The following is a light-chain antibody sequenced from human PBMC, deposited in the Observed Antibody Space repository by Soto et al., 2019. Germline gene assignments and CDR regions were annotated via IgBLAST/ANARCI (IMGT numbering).Light chain of an antibody. V-gene: IGKV3-15*01. CDR3: PQYNNWPPT. J-gene: IGKJ1*01. CDR2: GAS. Sequence: EIVMTQSPATLSVSPGERATLSCRASQSDSSNLAWYQQKPGQAPRLLIYGASTRATGIPARFSGSGSGTEFTLTISSLQSEDFAVYYCPQYNNWPPTFGQGTKVEIK. CDR1: QSDSSN.